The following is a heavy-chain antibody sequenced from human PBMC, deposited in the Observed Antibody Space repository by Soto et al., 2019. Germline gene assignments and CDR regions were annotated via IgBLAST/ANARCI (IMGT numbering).Heavy chain of an antibody. V-gene: IGHV3-48*01. CDR1: GFTFSTYS. Sequence: GGSLRLSCAASGFTFSTYSMNWVRQAPGKGLEWVSYISISSSTIYYADSVKGRFTISGDNAKNSLYLQMNSLRAEDTAVYYCAREGDSSGWYNWFDPWGQGTMVTV. D-gene: IGHD3-22*01. J-gene: IGHJ5*02. CDR2: ISISSSTI. CDR3: AREGDSSGWYNWFDP.